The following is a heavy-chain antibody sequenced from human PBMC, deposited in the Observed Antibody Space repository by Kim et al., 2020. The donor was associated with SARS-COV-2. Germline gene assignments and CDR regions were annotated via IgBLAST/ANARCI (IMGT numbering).Heavy chain of an antibody. V-gene: IGHV4-30-2*01. CDR1: GGSISSGGYS. Sequence: SETLSLTCVVSGGSISSGGYSWSWIRQPPGRGLEWIGDIYESGTTNYNSSLKSRVTISVDTSKNHFSLRLTSVTAADTAVYYCARAREDYYDSTRFATYFDYWGQGALVTVSS. CDR2: IYESGTT. J-gene: IGHJ4*02. D-gene: IGHD3-22*01. CDR3: ARAREDYYDSTRFATYFDY.